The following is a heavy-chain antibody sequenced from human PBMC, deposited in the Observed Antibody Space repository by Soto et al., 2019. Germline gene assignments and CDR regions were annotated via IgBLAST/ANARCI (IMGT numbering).Heavy chain of an antibody. Sequence: EVQLVESGGPLVQPGGSLKLSCAASGFEASVNFMPWVRQAPGKGLEWVTAINNAGTTFYADSVKGRFSISRDDSKNTLYLQMNSLRVEDTAMYYCVRENYYYGMDVWGQGTAVTVSS. V-gene: IGHV3-66*01. CDR2: INNAGTT. J-gene: IGHJ6*02. CDR1: GFEASVNF. CDR3: VRENYYYGMDV.